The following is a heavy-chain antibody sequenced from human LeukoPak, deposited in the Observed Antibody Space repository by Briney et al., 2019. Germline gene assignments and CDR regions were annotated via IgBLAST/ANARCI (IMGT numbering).Heavy chain of an antibody. D-gene: IGHD3-3*01. CDR2: ISYDGSNK. CDR1: GFTFSSYG. Sequence: GGSLRLSCAASGFTFSSYGMHWVRQAPGKGLEWVAVISYDGSNKYYGDSVKGRFTISRDNAKNTLYLQMDGLRAEDTAVYYCAARITIFGVSALSSALDYWGQGTLVTVSS. J-gene: IGHJ4*02. CDR3: AARITIFGVSALSSALDY. V-gene: IGHV3-30*03.